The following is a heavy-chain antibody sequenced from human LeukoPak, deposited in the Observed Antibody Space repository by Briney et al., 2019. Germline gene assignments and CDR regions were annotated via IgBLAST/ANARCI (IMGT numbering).Heavy chain of an antibody. Sequence: PGGSLRLSCAASGFTFSSYAMHWVRQAPGKGLEWVAVISYDGSNKYYADSVKGRFTISRDNSKNTLYLQMNSLRAEDTAVYYWSREGEYYDSSGPNDAFDIWGQGTMVTVSS. J-gene: IGHJ3*02. CDR3: SREGEYYDSSGPNDAFDI. CDR2: ISYDGSNK. CDR1: GFTFSSYA. V-gene: IGHV3-30*04. D-gene: IGHD3-22*01.